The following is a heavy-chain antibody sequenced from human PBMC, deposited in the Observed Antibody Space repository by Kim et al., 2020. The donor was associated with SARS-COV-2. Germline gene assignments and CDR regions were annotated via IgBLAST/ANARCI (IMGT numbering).Heavy chain of an antibody. Sequence: GGSLRLSCAASGFTFSSYSMNWVRQAPGKGLEWVSSISSSSSYIYYADSVKGRFTISRDNAKNSLYLQMNSLRAEDTAVYYCARDNRNYYDSSGYNWFDPWGQGTLVTVSS. CDR1: GFTFSSYS. CDR2: ISSSSSYI. V-gene: IGHV3-21*01. J-gene: IGHJ5*02. D-gene: IGHD3-22*01. CDR3: ARDNRNYYDSSGYNWFDP.